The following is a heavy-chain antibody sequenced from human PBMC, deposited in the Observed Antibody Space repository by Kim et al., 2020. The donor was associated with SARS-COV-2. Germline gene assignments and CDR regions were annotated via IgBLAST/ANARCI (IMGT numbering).Heavy chain of an antibody. CDR3: ARGGDFYGGNSEDAFDI. D-gene: IGHD4-17*01. V-gene: IGHV3-33*01. CDR1: GFTFSSYG. CDR2: IWYDGSNK. J-gene: IGHJ3*02. Sequence: GGSLRLSCAASGFTFSSYGMHWVRQAPGKGLEWVAVIWYDGSNKYYADSVKGRFTISRDNSKNTLYLQMNSLRAEDTAVYYCARGGDFYGGNSEDAFDIWGQGTMVTVSS.